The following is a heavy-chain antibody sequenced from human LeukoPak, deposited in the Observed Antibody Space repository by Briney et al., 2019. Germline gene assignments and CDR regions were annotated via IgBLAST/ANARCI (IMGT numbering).Heavy chain of an antibody. D-gene: IGHD3-22*01. V-gene: IGHV4-59*12. CDR3: ARDVYYYDSSGYSRFDY. J-gene: IGHJ4*02. CDR1: GGSINNYY. Sequence: SETLSLTCTVSGGSINNYYWTWIRQPPGKGLEWIGYISYRGTNYNPSLKSRVTMSVDTSKNQFSLKLSSVTAADTAVYYCARDVYYYDSSGYSRFDYWGQGTLVTVSS. CDR2: ISYRGT.